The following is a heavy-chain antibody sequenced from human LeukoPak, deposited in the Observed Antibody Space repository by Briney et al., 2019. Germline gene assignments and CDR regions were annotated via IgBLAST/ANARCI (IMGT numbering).Heavy chain of an antibody. D-gene: IGHD1-26*01. CDR3: ARDPYSGTYGDTYYYYMDV. CDR1: GFSFSSYN. J-gene: IGHJ6*03. Sequence: GGSLRLSCAASGFSFSSYNMNWVRQAPGKGLEWVSSITSSSTYAFYADSVKGRFTISRDNARNSLYLQMNSLRAEDTAVYYCARDPYSGTYGDTYYYYMDVWGKGTTVTISS. CDR2: ITSSSTYA. V-gene: IGHV3-21*01.